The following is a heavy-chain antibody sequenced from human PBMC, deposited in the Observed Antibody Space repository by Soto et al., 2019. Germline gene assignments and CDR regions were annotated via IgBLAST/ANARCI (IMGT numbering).Heavy chain of an antibody. CDR1: GYIFTGYY. CDR2: INPNSGDT. Sequence: ASVKVSCKASGYIFTGYYMHWVRQAPGQGLEWMGWINPNSGDTNYTQKFQGWVTMTRDTSISIAYMELSRLRSDDTAVYYCATSRISIAVAGETEYYFDYWGQGTLVTVSS. CDR3: ATSRISIAVAGETEYYFDY. V-gene: IGHV1-2*04. D-gene: IGHD6-19*01. J-gene: IGHJ4*02.